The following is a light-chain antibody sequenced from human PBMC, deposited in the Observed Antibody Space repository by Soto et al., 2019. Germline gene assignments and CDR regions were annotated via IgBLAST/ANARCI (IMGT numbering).Light chain of an antibody. CDR2: RVS. Sequence: EIVLTQSPGTLSSSPGERATLSCRARQSVTSSSLGWYQQKPVQAPRLLMHRVSSRATCIPDRFSGSGSGTHCTLNISRLEPEDFALYYCHQYGSSPWTFGQGTKVENK. V-gene: IGKV3-20*01. CDR1: QSVTSSS. CDR3: HQYGSSPWT. J-gene: IGKJ1*01.